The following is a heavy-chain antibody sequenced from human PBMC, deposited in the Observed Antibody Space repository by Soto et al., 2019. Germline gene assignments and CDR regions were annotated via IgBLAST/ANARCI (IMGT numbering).Heavy chain of an antibody. Sequence: EVQLVESGGGLVQPGGSLRLSCAASGFTFSSYWMSWVRQAPGKGLEWVANIKQDGSEKYYVDSVKGRFTISRDNAKNSLYLQMNSLRAEDTAVYYCARELVQLVFLGVGDYDYVWFDIWGQGTMVTVSS. CDR1: GFTFSSYW. V-gene: IGHV3-7*03. J-gene: IGHJ3*02. CDR3: ARELVQLVFLGVGDYDYVWFDI. CDR2: IKQDGSEK. D-gene: IGHD3-16*01.